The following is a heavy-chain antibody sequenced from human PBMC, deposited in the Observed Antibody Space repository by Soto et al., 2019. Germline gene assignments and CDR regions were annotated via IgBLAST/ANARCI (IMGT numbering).Heavy chain of an antibody. V-gene: IGHV4-39*01. CDR3: ARQIYGDSVY. Sequence: SETLSLTXTVSGGSISGSDYYWGCFRQSPGKGLEWIGSINYSGSTHYNLSLKSRVTISVDTSKNQFSLKLSSVTAADTAVYYCARQIYGDSVYWGQGTLVTVSS. CDR1: GGSISGSDYY. CDR2: INYSGST. J-gene: IGHJ4*02. D-gene: IGHD4-17*01.